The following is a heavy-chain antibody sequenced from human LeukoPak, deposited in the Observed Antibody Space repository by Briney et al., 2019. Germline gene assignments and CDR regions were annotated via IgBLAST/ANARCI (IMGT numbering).Heavy chain of an antibody. CDR1: GFTFTNYD. D-gene: IGHD3-3*01. V-gene: IGHV1-8*02. CDR2: MNPKSGNT. Sequence: ASVKVSCKASGFTFTNYDINWVRQATGQGLEWMGWMNPKSGNTGYAQKFQGRVTMTRSTSISTAYMELSRLRSDDTAVYYCARDSQYYDFWSGYLANNWFDPWGQGTLVTVSS. CDR3: ARDSQYYDFWSGYLANNWFDP. J-gene: IGHJ5*02.